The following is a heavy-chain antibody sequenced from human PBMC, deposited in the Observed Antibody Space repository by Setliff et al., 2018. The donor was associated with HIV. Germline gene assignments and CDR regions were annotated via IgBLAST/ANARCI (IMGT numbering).Heavy chain of an antibody. Sequence: PSETLSLTCTVSGGSIISEISWWAWIRQPAGKGPEWLGQIYMRGGTDYNPSLEGRVTISLDTSKNQFSLHLTSVTAADTAIYYCARDPSQYLDFLFDPQPFNVWGHGTMVTVSS. V-gene: IGHV4-61*09. D-gene: IGHD3-9*01. J-gene: IGHJ3*01. CDR2: IYMRGGT. CDR3: ARDPSQYLDFLFDPQPFNV. CDR1: GGSIISEISW.